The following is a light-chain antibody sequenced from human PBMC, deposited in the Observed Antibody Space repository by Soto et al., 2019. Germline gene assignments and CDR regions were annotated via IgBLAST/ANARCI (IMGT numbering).Light chain of an antibody. V-gene: IGLV3-1*01. J-gene: IGLJ1*01. CDR2: QDS. CDR3: QAWDSSTYV. Sequence: SYELTQPPSVSVSPGQTASITCSGDKLADKYACWYQQKPGQSPVLVIYQDSKRPSGIPERFSGSNSGNTATLTISGTQAMDEADYYCQAWDSSTYVFGTGPKLTVL. CDR1: KLADKY.